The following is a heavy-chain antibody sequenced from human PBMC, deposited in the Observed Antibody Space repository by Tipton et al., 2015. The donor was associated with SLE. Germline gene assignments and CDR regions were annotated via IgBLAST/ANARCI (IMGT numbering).Heavy chain of an antibody. Sequence: LRLSCAVYGGSFSGYYWSWIRQPPGKGLEWIGEINHSGSTNYNPSLKSRVTISVDTSKNQFSLKLSSVTAADTAVYYCARDGGDSSSWFDAFDIWGQGTMVTVSS. CDR1: GGSFSGYY. CDR2: INHSGST. J-gene: IGHJ3*02. CDR3: ARDGGDSSSWFDAFDI. D-gene: IGHD6-13*01. V-gene: IGHV4-34*01.